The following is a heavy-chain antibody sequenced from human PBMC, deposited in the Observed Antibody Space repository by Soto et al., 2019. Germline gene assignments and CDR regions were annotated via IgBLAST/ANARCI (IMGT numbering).Heavy chain of an antibody. Sequence: EASVKVSCKASGGTFSSYGISWVRQAPGQGLEWMGWISAYNGNTNYAQKLQGRVTMTTDTSTSTAYMELRSLRSDDTAVYYCARASTVTDAFDIWGKGTMVTVSS. V-gene: IGHV1-18*01. CDR2: ISAYNGNT. CDR1: GGTFSSYG. D-gene: IGHD4-17*01. CDR3: ARASTVTDAFDI. J-gene: IGHJ3*02.